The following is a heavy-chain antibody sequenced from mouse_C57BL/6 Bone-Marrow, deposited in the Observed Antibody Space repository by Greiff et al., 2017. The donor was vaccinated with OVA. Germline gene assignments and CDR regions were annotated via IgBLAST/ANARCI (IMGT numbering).Heavy chain of an antibody. J-gene: IGHJ3*01. D-gene: IGHD1-1*01. CDR2: ISYDGSN. CDR1: GYSITSGYY. Sequence: EVQVVESGPGLVKPSQSLSLTCSVTGYSITSGYYWNWIRQFPGNKLEWMGYISYDGSNNYNPSLKNRISITRDTTKNQFFLKLNAVTTEDKATYYCAGGTYDNGSSPFDYWGQGTLVTVSA. V-gene: IGHV3-6*01. CDR3: AGGTYDNGSSPFDY.